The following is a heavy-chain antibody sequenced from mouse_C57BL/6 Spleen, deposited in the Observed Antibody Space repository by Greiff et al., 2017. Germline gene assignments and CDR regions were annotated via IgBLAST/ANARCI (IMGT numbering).Heavy chain of an antibody. CDR2: INPYNGGT. CDR3: ARSVTAQALDY. CDR1: GYTFTDYY. V-gene: IGHV1-19*01. J-gene: IGHJ2*01. Sequence: VQLQQSGPVLVKPGASVKMSCKASGYTFTDYYLNWVKQSPGKSLEWIGVINPYNGGTSYNQKFKGKDTLTVDKSSSTAYMELNSLTSEDSAVYYCARSVTAQALDYWGQGTTLTVSS. D-gene: IGHD3-2*02.